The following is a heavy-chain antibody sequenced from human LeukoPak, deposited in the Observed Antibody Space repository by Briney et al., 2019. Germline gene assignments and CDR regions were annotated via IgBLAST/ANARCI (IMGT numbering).Heavy chain of an antibody. CDR3: ARAGPSSSWHQFDY. CDR2: MYSGGRT. V-gene: IGHV3-66*01. CDR1: GFTVSRNY. Sequence: GGSLRLSCAASGFTVSRNYMSWVRQAPGKGLEWVSVMYSGGRTYYADSVKGRFTISRDNSKNTLFLQMNRLRAEDTAVYYCARAGPSSSWHQFDYWGQGTLVTVSS. J-gene: IGHJ4*02. D-gene: IGHD6-13*01.